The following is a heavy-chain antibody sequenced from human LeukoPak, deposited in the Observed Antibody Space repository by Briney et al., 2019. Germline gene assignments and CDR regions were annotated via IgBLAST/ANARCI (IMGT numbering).Heavy chain of an antibody. CDR1: GGSISFTNW. CDR2: VYPDGRT. CDR3: ARGGGPYRPLDY. V-gene: IGHV4-4*02. Sequence: SRTLSLICGVSGGSISFTNWWTWVRPPPGQGLEWIGEVYPDGRTKYNPSLQSRFTMSVDFSENHISLNLTSVTAADTAVYYGARGGGPYRPLDYSGQGTLVTVSS. J-gene: IGHJ4*02.